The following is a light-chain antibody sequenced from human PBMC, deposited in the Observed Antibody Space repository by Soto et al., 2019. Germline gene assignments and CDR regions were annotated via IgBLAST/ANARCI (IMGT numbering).Light chain of an antibody. CDR2: DAS. V-gene: IGKV3-20*01. Sequence: EIVLTQCPGTMSLSPGERATLSCRASQSVSSNYLAWYQQKPGQAPSLLIYDASSRATGIPDRFSGSGSGTDFTLTISRLEPEDFAMYYCQQYGSSAPITFGQGTRLEIE. CDR3: QQYGSSAPIT. CDR1: QSVSSNY. J-gene: IGKJ5*01.